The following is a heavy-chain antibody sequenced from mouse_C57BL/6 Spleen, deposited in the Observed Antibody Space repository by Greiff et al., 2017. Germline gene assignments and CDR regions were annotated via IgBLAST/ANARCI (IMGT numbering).Heavy chain of an antibody. CDR1: GFTFSDYG. V-gene: IGHV5-15*04. J-gene: IGHJ2*01. Sequence: EVMLVESGGGLVQPGGSLKLSCAASGFTFSDYGMAWVRQAPRKGPEWVAFISNLAYSIYYADPVTGRFTISREDAKHTLYLEMSSRRSEDTAMYYCARHRDYYVFDDWGQGTTLTVSS. CDR2: ISNLAYSI. CDR3: ARHRDYYVFDD. D-gene: IGHD1-1*01.